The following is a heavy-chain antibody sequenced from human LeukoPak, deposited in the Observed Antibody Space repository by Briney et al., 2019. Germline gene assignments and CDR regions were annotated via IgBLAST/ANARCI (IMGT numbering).Heavy chain of an antibody. D-gene: IGHD3/OR15-3a*01. Sequence: SQTLSLTCSVSGGCLSSGGYYWRWIRQHPGKGLEWIGSIYYSGTTYYNPSLKSRLAVSVDTSTNQFSLKLSSVIAADTAVYYCGRGCRYGFFDYWGQGTLVTASS. V-gene: IGHV4-31*03. CDR1: GGCLSSGGYY. J-gene: IGHJ4*02. CDR3: GRGCRYGFFDY. CDR2: IYYSGTT.